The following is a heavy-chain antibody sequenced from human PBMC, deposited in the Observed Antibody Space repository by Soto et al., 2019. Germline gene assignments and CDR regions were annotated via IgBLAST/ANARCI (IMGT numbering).Heavy chain of an antibody. CDR2: IIPIFGTA. CDR3: ARDRSYSYSGRDYLDY. Sequence: QVQLVQSGAEVKKPGSSVKVSCKASGGTFSSYAISWVRQAPGQGLEWMGGIIPIFGTANYAQKFQGRVTITADESTSTAYMELSSLGPEDTAGYYCARDRSYSYSGRDYLDYWGQGTLVTVSS. V-gene: IGHV1-69*12. D-gene: IGHD2-15*01. CDR1: GGTFSSYA. J-gene: IGHJ4*02.